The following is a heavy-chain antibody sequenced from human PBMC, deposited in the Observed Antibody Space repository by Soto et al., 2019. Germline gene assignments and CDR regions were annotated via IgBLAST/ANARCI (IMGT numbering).Heavy chain of an antibody. CDR2: IIPIFGTA. V-gene: IGHV1-69*01. J-gene: IGHJ6*02. Sequence: QVQLVQSGAEVKKPGSSVKVSCKASGGTFSSYAISWVRQAPGQGLEWMGGIIPIFGTANYAQKFQGRVTITADESTSTAYMELSSLRSEDTAVYYCARDYYGSGSYYYYYYGMDVWGQGTTVTVSS. CDR3: ARDYYGSGSYYYYYYGMDV. CDR1: GGTFSSYA. D-gene: IGHD3-10*01.